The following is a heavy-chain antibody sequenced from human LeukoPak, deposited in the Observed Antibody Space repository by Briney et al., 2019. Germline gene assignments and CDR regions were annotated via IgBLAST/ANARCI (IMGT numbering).Heavy chain of an antibody. D-gene: IGHD5-24*01. Sequence: PGGSLRLTCAASGFTFSSYWMHWVRQAPGKGLVWISRINSDGSSTSYADSVKGRFTISRDNAKNTLYPQMNSLRAEDTAVYYCARLVDDYLDAFDIWGQGTMVTVSS. V-gene: IGHV3-74*01. CDR1: GFTFSSYW. CDR3: ARLVDDYLDAFDI. CDR2: INSDGSST. J-gene: IGHJ3*02.